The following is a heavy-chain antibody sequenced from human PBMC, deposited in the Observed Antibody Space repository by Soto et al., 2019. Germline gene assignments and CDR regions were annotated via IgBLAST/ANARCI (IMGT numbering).Heavy chain of an antibody. V-gene: IGHV1-3*01. CDR3: ATSTIDTSTWKQYFYGMDV. CDR2: INAGNGNT. Sequence: ASVKVSCKASEDTFTRYVIHWVRQAPGQRLEWMGWINAGNGNTKYSQNFQGRVKITRDASASTAYMELSSLRSQDTAVYYCATSTIDTSTWKQYFYGMDVWGQGSTVTVSS. CDR1: EDTFTRYV. D-gene: IGHD6-13*01. J-gene: IGHJ6*02.